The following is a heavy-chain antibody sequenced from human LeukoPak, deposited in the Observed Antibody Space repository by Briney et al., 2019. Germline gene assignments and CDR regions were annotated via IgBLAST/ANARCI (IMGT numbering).Heavy chain of an antibody. CDR1: GGSISSYY. CDR3: ARHLRYFDLGY. Sequence: PSETLSLTCTVSGGSISSYYWSWIRQPPGKGLEWIGYIYYSGSTNYNPSLKSRVTISVDTSKNQFSLRLSSVTAADTAVYYCARHLRYFDLGYWGQGTLVTVSS. D-gene: IGHD3-9*01. J-gene: IGHJ4*02. CDR2: IYYSGST. V-gene: IGHV4-59*08.